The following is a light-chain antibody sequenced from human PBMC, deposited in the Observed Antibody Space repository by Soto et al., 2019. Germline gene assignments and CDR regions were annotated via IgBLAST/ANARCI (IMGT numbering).Light chain of an antibody. V-gene: IGKV1-39*01. CDR2: AAS. Sequence: ACIGERVTITCRASQSISSYLHWYQQKPGKAPKLLIYAASNLQSGVPSRFSASGSGTDDTRTLNRPQPEEFLPNRSPDVGITPWPCGQGTKVDIK. J-gene: IGKJ1*01. CDR1: QSISSY. CDR3: PDVGITPWP.